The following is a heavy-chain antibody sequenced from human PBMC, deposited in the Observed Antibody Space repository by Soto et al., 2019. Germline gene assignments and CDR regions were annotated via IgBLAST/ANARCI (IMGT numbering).Heavy chain of an antibody. J-gene: IGHJ4*02. CDR1: GFSFSSYX. CDR2: ISYDGTDE. CDR3: AKXESDWNDHFDY. D-gene: IGHD1-1*01. Sequence: QVQLVESGGGVVQPGRSLRLSCAASGFSFSSYXXXXXXXXXXXXXEWVAMISYDGTDEYYADSVKGRFTISRDNSKXXVXXXXXXXRAXXTXXFYCAKXESDWNDHFDYWGQGTLVTVSS. V-gene: IGHV3-30*18.